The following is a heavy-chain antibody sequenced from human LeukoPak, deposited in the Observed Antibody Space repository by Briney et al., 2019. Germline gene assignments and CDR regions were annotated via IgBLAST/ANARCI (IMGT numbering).Heavy chain of an antibody. V-gene: IGHV3-30*02. CDR2: IRYDGSNK. Sequence: PGGSLRLSCAASGFTFSSYGMHWVRKAPGKGLEWVAFIRYDGSNKYYADSVKGRFTISRDNSKNTLYLQMNSLRAEDTAVYYCAKDRLEGYYDSSGYYHYWGQGTLVTVSS. CDR1: GFTFSSYG. CDR3: AKDRLEGYYDSSGYYHY. D-gene: IGHD3-22*01. J-gene: IGHJ4*02.